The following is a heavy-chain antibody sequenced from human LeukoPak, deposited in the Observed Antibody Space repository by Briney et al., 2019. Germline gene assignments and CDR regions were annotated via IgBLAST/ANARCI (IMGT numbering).Heavy chain of an antibody. CDR1: GYTFTGYY. V-gene: IGHV1-2*02. CDR3: ARDRGRGYDYNSGDFDY. D-gene: IGHD3-22*01. Sequence: ASVKVSCKASGYTFTGYYFHWVRQAPGQGLEWVGWINPNSGDTSCAQKFQGSVTMARDPSISTVYMELSRLRSDDTAVYYCARDRGRGYDYNSGDFDYWGQGTLVTVSS. J-gene: IGHJ4*02. CDR2: INPNSGDT.